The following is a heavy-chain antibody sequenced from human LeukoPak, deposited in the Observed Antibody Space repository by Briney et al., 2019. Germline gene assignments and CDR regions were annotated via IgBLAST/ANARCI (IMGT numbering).Heavy chain of an antibody. V-gene: IGHV3-11*01. CDR2: ISSSGSTI. CDR3: ARDYYDSSGYVDY. J-gene: IGHJ4*02. CDR1: GFTSSDYY. D-gene: IGHD3-22*01. Sequence: GGSLRLSCAASGFTSSDYYMSWIRQAPGKGLEWVSYISSSGSTIYYADSVKGRFTISRDNAKNSLYLQMNSLRAEDTAVYYCARDYYDSSGYVDYWGQGTLVTVSS.